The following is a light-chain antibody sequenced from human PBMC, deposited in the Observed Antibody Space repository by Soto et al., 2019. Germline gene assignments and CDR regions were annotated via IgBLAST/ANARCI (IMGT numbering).Light chain of an antibody. CDR2: DVN. J-gene: IGLJ2*01. Sequence: QSALTQPASVSGSPGQSITISCTGTSSDIGAYNFVSWYQQHPGKAPKLMLYDVNSRPSGVSNRFSGSKSGNTASRTISGLQAEDEADSSCTSWPTSPTTIFGGGTQVTVL. CDR3: TSWPTSPTTI. V-gene: IGLV2-14*03. CDR1: SSDIGAYNF.